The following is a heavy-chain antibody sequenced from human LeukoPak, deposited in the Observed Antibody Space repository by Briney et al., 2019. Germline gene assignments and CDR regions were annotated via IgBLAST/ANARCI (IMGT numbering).Heavy chain of an antibody. CDR2: INPNSGGT. Sequence: ASVKVSCKASGYTFTGYYMHWVRQAPGQGLEWMGWINPNSGGTNYAQKFQGRVTMTRDTSISTAYMELSRLRSDDTAVYYCARGAAARLWFGELYVDYWGQEPWSPSPQ. J-gene: IGHJ4*01. CDR1: GYTFTGYY. V-gene: IGHV1-2*02. CDR3: ARGAAARLWFGELYVDY. D-gene: IGHD3-10*01.